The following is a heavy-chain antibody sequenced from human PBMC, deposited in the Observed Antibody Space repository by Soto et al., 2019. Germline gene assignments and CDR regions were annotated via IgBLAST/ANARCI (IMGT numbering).Heavy chain of an antibody. J-gene: IGHJ6*02. D-gene: IGHD1-1*01. CDR3: GSWLKEGGIGGNYYSGMDV. CDR1: GGTFTNYA. CDR2: IIPIFGTA. V-gene: IGHV1-69*13. Sequence: VQLVQSGAEVKKPGSSVKVSCKASGGTFTNYAFSWVRQAPGQGLEWLGGIIPIFGTADYAQKFQGRVTITADEPTSTVHRELSSLRSDDTAVCYCGSWLKEGGIGGNYYSGMDVWGQGTTVTVSS.